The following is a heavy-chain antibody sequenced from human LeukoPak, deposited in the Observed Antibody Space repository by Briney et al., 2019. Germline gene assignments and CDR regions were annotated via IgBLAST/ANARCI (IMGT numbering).Heavy chain of an antibody. V-gene: IGHV1-2*02. Sequence: ASVRVSCTASGYTFTRYYMHWVRQAPGHGVEWMGWINPNSGVTNYAQKFQGRVTMTRDTSISTAYMELSTLRSDDTAVYYCARVPSWQPDYWGQGTLVTVSS. J-gene: IGHJ4*02. CDR3: ARVPSWQPDY. CDR1: GYTFTRYY. D-gene: IGHD6-13*01. CDR2: INPNSGVT.